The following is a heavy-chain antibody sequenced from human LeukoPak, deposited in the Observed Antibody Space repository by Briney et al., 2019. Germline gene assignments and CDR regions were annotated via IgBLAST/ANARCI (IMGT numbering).Heavy chain of an antibody. V-gene: IGHV1-69*05. CDR3: ARAGYCSGGSCRYYFDY. J-gene: IGHJ4*02. Sequence: SVKVSCKXSGGTFSSNAISWVRQAPRQGLEWMGRIIPIFGTANYAQKFQGRVTIITDESTSTAYMELSSLRSEDTAVYYCARAGYCSGGSCRYYFDYWGQGTLVTVSS. CDR2: IIPIFGTA. D-gene: IGHD2-15*01. CDR1: GGTFSSNA.